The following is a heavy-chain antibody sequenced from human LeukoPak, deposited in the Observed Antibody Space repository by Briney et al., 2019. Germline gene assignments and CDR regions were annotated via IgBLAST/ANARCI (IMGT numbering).Heavy chain of an antibody. D-gene: IGHD3-10*01. CDR1: GGSVSSGSYS. Sequence: SETLSLTCTVSGGSVSSGSYSWSWIRQPPGKGLELIGYFYYTGSTNYNPSLKSRVTISVDKSKNQFSLKLSSVTAADSAVYYCASSTKTLWFGELFHFQHWGQGTLVTVSS. J-gene: IGHJ1*01. V-gene: IGHV4-61*01. CDR3: ASSTKTLWFGELFHFQH. CDR2: FYYTGST.